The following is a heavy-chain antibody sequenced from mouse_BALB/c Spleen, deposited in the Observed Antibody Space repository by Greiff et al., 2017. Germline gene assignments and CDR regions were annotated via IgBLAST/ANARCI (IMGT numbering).Heavy chain of an antibody. Sequence: QVQLQQSGAELAKPGASVKMSCKASGYTFTSYWMHWVKQRPGQGLEWIGYINPSTGYTEYNQKFKDKATLTADKSSSTAYMQLSSLTSEDSAVYYCARDWESIAYWGQGTLVTVSA. D-gene: IGHD4-1*01. CDR2: INPSTGYT. CDR1: GYTFTSYW. V-gene: IGHV1-7*01. CDR3: ARDWESIAY. J-gene: IGHJ3*01.